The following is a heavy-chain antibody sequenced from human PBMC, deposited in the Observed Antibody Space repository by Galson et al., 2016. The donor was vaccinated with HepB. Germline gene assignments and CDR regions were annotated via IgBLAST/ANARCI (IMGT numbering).Heavy chain of an antibody. D-gene: IGHD2-8*01. CDR3: ATGNGHAFDI. CDR2: TSWNSGSI. V-gene: IGHV3-9*01. CDR1: GFTFDDYA. Sequence: SLRLSCAASGFTFDDYAMHWVRQAPGKGLEWVSGTSWNSGSIGYADSVKGRFTISRDNDKNSLHLQMHILRAEDTALYYCATGNGHAFDIWGQGTMVTVSS. J-gene: IGHJ3*02.